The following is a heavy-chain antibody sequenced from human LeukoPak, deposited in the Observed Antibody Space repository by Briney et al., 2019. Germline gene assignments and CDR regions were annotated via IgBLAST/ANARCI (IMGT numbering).Heavy chain of an antibody. CDR1: GFSFSRHS. Sequence: GGSLRLSCAASGFSFSRHSMNWVRQAPGKGREWVSYINSDSRSISYADSVKGRFTISRDNAKNSLYLQMNSLRAEDTAVYYCVREIPSGSYAPDYWGQGTLVTVSS. J-gene: IGHJ4*02. V-gene: IGHV3-21*01. CDR2: INSDSRSI. D-gene: IGHD3-10*01. CDR3: VREIPSGSYAPDY.